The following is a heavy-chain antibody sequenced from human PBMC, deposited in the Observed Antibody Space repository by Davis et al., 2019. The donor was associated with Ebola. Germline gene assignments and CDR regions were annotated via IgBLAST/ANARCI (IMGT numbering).Heavy chain of an antibody. CDR2: IIPIFGTA. J-gene: IGHJ2*01. Sequence: AASVKVSCKASGYTFTSYDINWVRQATGQGLEWMGGIIPIFGTANYAQKFQGRVTITADESTSTAYMELSSLRSEDTAVYYCARDKSHPYSSSPGFDLWGRGTLVTVSS. CDR1: GYTFTSYD. CDR3: ARDKSHPYSSSPGFDL. D-gene: IGHD6-6*01. V-gene: IGHV1-69*13.